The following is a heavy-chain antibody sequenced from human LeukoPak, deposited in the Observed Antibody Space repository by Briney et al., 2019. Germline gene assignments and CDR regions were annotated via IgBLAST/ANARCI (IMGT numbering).Heavy chain of an antibody. CDR2: ISGSGGST. CDR3: ARDLAWGYDSGRYWNWFDP. CDR1: GFAFSSYG. J-gene: IGHJ5*02. D-gene: IGHD3-10*01. Sequence: PGGSLRLSCAASGFAFSSYGMSWVRQAPGKGLEWVSAISGSGGSTYYADSVNGRFTISRDNSKNTLYLQMNSLRAEDTAVYYCARDLAWGYDSGRYWNWFDPWGQGTLVTVSS. V-gene: IGHV3-23*01.